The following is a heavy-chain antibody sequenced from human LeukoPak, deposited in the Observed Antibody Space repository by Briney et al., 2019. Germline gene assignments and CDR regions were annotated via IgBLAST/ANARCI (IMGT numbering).Heavy chain of an antibody. CDR2: KSGAGRV. CDR3: ARTTRVTPDGRAEYFED. CDR1: GVSISTYY. J-gene: IGHJ1*01. D-gene: IGHD4-11*01. Sequence: PSETLSLTCSVSGVSISTYYWSWLRQPPGKGLEWVGYKSGAGRVLYNPSLKSRVTISVDASENQFSLSLRSVTAADTAMYYCARTTRVTPDGRAEYFEDWGQGTLVIVSS. V-gene: IGHV4-59*03.